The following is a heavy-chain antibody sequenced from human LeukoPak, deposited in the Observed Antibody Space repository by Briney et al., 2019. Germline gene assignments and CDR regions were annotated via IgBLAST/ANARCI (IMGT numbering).Heavy chain of an antibody. J-gene: IGHJ4*02. CDR3: AKHVGAFGPGRRIVYFDS. D-gene: IGHD2/OR15-2a*01. CDR1: GITFSSYG. V-gene: IGHV3-23*01. Sequence: PGGSLRLSCAASGITFSSYGMSWVRQAPGKGLEWVSAISSGSGTTHYADSVKGRFTISRDNSKNTLYVQMSSLRGEDTAVYYCAKHVGAFGPGRRIVYFDSWGEGTLVTASS. CDR2: ISSGSGTT.